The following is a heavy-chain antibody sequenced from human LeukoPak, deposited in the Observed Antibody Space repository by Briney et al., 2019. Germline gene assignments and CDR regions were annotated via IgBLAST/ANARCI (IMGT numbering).Heavy chain of an antibody. D-gene: IGHD3-10*01. CDR3: ARRRYGRGLRSSGKGYFDY. J-gene: IGHJ4*02. V-gene: IGHV4-34*01. Sequence: SETLSLTCAVYGGSFSGYYWSWIRQPPGKGLEWIGEINHSGSTNYNPSLKSRVTISVDTSKNQFSLKLSSVTAADTAVYYCARRRYGRGLRSSGKGYFDYWGQGTLVTVSS. CDR2: INHSGST. CDR1: GGSFSGYY.